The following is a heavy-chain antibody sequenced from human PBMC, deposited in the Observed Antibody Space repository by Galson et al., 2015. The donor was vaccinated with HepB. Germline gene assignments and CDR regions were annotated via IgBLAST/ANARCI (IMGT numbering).Heavy chain of an antibody. CDR3: ARDGYCTGGVCYNGY. CDR1: GYTFTSYG. V-gene: IGHV1-18*01. Sequence: SVKVSCKASGYTFTSYGISWVRQAPGQGLEWMGWISAYNGNTNYAQKLQGRVTMTTDTSTSTAYMELRSLRSDDTAVYYCARDGYCTGGVCYNGYWGQGTLVTVSS. J-gene: IGHJ4*02. CDR2: ISAYNGNT. D-gene: IGHD2-8*02.